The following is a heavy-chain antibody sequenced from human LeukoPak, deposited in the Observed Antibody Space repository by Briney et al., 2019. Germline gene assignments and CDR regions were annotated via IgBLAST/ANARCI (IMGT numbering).Heavy chain of an antibody. D-gene: IGHD2-2*01. CDR2: IYTSGST. CDR3: ARGVVVVPAAKYYYYYYMDV. Sequence: SETLSLTCTVSGGSISSYYWSWIRQPAGKGLEWIGRIYTSGSTNYNPSLKSRVTMSVDTSKNQFSLELSSVTAADTAVYYCARGVVVVPAAKYYYYYYMDVWGKGTTVTVSS. J-gene: IGHJ6*03. CDR1: GGSISSYY. V-gene: IGHV4-4*07.